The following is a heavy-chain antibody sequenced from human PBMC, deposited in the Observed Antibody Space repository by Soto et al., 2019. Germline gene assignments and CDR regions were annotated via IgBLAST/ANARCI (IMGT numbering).Heavy chain of an antibody. J-gene: IGHJ4*02. CDR1: GGSFNSGDYH. D-gene: IGHD3-22*01. CDR3: AVSSGSSNYFFDA. V-gene: IGHV4-30-4*01. CDR2: IYYSGGT. Sequence: SETLSLTCTVSGGSFNSGDYHWNWIRQSPEKGLEWIGYIYYSGGTYYNPSLKSRLLISVDPSKNQFSLTLSSVTAADTAVYYCAVSSGSSNYFFDAWGPGTLVTVSS.